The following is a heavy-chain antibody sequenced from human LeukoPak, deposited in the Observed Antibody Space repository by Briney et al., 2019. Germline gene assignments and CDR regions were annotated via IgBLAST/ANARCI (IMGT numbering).Heavy chain of an antibody. CDR3: ARDRARTPSKYSYGYFDY. CDR1: GGSISSYY. CDR2: IYTSGST. J-gene: IGHJ4*02. V-gene: IGHV4-4*07. D-gene: IGHD5-18*01. Sequence: SETLSLTCTVSGGSISSYYWSWIRQPAGKGLEWIGRIYTSGSTNYNPSLKSRVTMSVDTSKNQFSLQLNSVTPEDTAVYYCARDRARTPSKYSYGYFDYWGQGTLVTVSS.